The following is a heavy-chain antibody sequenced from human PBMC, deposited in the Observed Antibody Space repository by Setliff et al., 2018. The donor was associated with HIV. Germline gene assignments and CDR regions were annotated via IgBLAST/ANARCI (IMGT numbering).Heavy chain of an antibody. CDR3: AGDPGDYDRKFDH. V-gene: IGHV4-59*01. D-gene: IGHD3-22*01. CDR1: GGSISFYY. Sequence: SETLSLTCSISGGSISFYYWNWLRQTPGKGLEWIAYTFDNGNTHYNPSLESRVTLSLDTSRNLFSLRLASVTAADTVVYYCAGDPGDYDRKFDHWGQGALVTVSS. CDR2: TFDNGNT. J-gene: IGHJ4*02.